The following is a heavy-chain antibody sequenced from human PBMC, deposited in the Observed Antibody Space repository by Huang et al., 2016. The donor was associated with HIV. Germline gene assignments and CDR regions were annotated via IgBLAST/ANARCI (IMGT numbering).Heavy chain of an antibody. CDR1: GFSISSDW. V-gene: IGHV3-74*01. D-gene: IGHD3-22*01. CDR3: ARDPRIQSWLNFFDY. CDR2: INSEGSST. J-gene: IGHJ4*02. Sequence: EVQLVESGGGLVQPGGSLRLSCAASGFSISSDWMHWVRQAPGKGVGWVSRINSEGSSTSYADSVKGRFTISRDNAKNTLYLQMNSLRAEDTAVYYCARDPRIQSWLNFFDYWGQGTLVSVSS.